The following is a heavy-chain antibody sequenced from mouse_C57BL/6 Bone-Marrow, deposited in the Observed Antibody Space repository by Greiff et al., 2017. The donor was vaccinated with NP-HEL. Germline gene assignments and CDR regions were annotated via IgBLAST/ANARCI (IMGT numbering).Heavy chain of an antibody. CDR1: GYTFTSYW. V-gene: IGHV1-59*01. D-gene: IGHD1-1*01. Sequence: QVHVKQPGAELVRPGTSVKLSCKASGYTFTSYWMHWVKQRPGQGLEWIGVIDPSDSYTNYNQKFKGKATLTVDTSSSTAYMQLSSLTSEDSAVYYCARGVTTVVAYYAMDYWGQGTSVTVSS. J-gene: IGHJ4*01. CDR2: IDPSDSYT. CDR3: ARGVTTVVAYYAMDY.